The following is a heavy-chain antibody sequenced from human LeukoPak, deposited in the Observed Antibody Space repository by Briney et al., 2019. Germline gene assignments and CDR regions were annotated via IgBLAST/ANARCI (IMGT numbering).Heavy chain of an antibody. Sequence: GGSLRLSCAASGFTFHSYPMRWGRQAPGEGLEWVSGIRGSGDSTYYADSVKGRFTISRDNAKNSLYLQMSRLRGEDTAVYYCARKAITVTTFDYWGQGTLVTVSS. J-gene: IGHJ4*02. V-gene: IGHV3-23*01. D-gene: IGHD4-17*01. CDR2: IRGSGDST. CDR1: GFTFHSYP. CDR3: ARKAITVTTFDY.